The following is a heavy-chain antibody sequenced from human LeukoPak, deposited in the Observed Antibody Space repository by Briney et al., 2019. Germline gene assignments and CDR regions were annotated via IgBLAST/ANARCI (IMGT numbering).Heavy chain of an antibody. CDR1: GDSISSYD. J-gene: IGHJ4*02. V-gene: IGHV4-59*12. CDR3: AREGWGYCSSTSCYGFDY. CDR2: IYHSGST. D-gene: IGHD2-2*01. Sequence: SETLSLTCTVSGDSISSYDWSWIRQPPGKGLEWIGYIYHSGSTYYNPSLKSRVTISVDRSKNQFSLKLSSVTAADTAVYYCAREGWGYCSSTSCYGFDYWGQGTLVTVSS.